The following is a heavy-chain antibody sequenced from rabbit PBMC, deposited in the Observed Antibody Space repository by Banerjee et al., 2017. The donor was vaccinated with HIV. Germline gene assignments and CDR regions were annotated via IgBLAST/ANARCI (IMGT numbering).Heavy chain of an antibody. CDR2: IYNGDGST. CDR3: ARTYDAYSDRLYL. V-gene: IGHV1S45*01. J-gene: IGHJ3*01. CDR1: GFSFSSSYW. D-gene: IGHD2-1*01. Sequence: QQQLEESGGDLVKPEGSLTLTCTASGFSFSSSYWICWVRQAPGKGLEWIACIYNGDGSTYYASWAKGRFTISKTSSTTVTLQMTSLTAADTATYFCARTYDAYSDRLYLWGQGTLVTVS.